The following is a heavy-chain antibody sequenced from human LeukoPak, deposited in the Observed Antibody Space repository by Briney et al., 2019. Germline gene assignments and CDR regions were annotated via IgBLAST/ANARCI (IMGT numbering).Heavy chain of an antibody. J-gene: IGHJ3*02. D-gene: IGHD5-12*01. V-gene: IGHV3-48*03. CDR3: ARASYSGYDDDAFDI. CDR1: GFTFSSYE. Sequence: PGGSLRLSWAASGFTFSSYEINWVRQAPGKGLEWVSYISSSGSAIYYADSVKGRFTISRDNAKNSLYLQMNSLRAEDTAVYYCARASYSGYDDDAFDIWGQGTMVTVSS. CDR2: ISSSGSAI.